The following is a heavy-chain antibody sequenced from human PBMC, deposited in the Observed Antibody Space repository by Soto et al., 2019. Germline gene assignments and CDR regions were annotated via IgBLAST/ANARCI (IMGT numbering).Heavy chain of an antibody. V-gene: IGHV3-33*01. CDR2: IWSDGSYS. CDR3: ARDRGYYYDGVDV. J-gene: IGHJ6*02. Sequence: QVQLVDSGGDVVQPGGSLRLSCAASGFTFSSYGMHWVRQAPDKGLEWVAVIWSDGSYSSYADSVKGRFTISRDNSKNTVYLQMNSLRVEDTAVYYCARDRGYYYDGVDVWGQGTTVTVSS. CDR1: GFTFSSYG.